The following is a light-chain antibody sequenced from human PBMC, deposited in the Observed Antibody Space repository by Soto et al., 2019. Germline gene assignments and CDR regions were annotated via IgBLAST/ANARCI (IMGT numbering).Light chain of an antibody. CDR1: SSNIGAGYD. J-gene: IGLJ1*01. CDR3: QSYDSSLSGYV. Sequence: QSVLTQQPSVSGAPGQRVTISCTGSSSNIGAGYDVHWYQQLPGTAPKLLIYGNSNRPSGVPDRFSGSKSGTSASLSITGLQADDEADYYCQSYDSSLSGYVFGTGTKLTVL. V-gene: IGLV1-40*01. CDR2: GNS.